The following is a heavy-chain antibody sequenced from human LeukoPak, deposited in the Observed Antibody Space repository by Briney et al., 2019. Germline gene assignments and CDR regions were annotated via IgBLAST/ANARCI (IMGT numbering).Heavy chain of an antibody. CDR2: IYTSGST. CDR3: ARGDGYSYAPLTFDP. J-gene: IGHJ5*02. Sequence: SETLSLTCTVSGDSIRTSNYDGGWIRQPGGKGLEWIGRIYTSGSTNYNPSLKTRLTISVDPSKNQFSLKLSSVTAADTAVYYCARGDGYSYAPLTFDPWRQGTLVSVSS. CDR1: GDSIRTSNYD. D-gene: IGHD5-18*01. V-gene: IGHV4-61*02.